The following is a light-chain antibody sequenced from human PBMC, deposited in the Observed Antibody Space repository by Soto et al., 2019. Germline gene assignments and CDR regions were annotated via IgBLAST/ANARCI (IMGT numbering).Light chain of an antibody. CDR1: QTINTY. CDR2: AAS. Sequence: DVQMTQSTFSLSSSVGDRVTITFRVSQTINTYLTWYQEKPETAHKLLICAASRLQSGIPSRVSGSTSGTAVTFTISSLQPEDSADDHCQQSSRAPLTFGRGTKVDIK. CDR3: QQSSRAPLT. V-gene: IGKV1-39*01. J-gene: IGKJ1*01.